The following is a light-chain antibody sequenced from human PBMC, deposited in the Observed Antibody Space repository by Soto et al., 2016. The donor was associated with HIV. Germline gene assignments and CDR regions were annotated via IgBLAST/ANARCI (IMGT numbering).Light chain of an antibody. Sequence: SSELTRDPAVSVALGQTVSITCQGDSLRVHYAIWYQQKPGQAPVLILYGDNNRPSGIPGRFSGSSSGNTASLTITGAQAEDEADYFCSSRDNTGYHVLFGGGTNLTVL. CDR2: GDN. CDR3: SSRDNTGYHVL. J-gene: IGLJ2*01. V-gene: IGLV3-19*01. CDR1: SLRVHY.